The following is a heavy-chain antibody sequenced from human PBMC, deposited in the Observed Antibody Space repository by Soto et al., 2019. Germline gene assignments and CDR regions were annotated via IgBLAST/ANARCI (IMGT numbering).Heavy chain of an antibody. Sequence: ASETLSLTCTVSGVTVSSDAYYWSWIRQHPGRGLEWIGNIYHTGSTYYSPSLKSRVVISLDTSKNQFSLRLTSVTAADTAVYFCARYRFSGTRWSKFDYWGQGTLVTVSS. J-gene: IGHJ4*02. CDR1: GVTVSSDAYY. V-gene: IGHV4-31*03. D-gene: IGHD3-16*02. CDR3: ARYRFSGTRWSKFDY. CDR2: IYHTGST.